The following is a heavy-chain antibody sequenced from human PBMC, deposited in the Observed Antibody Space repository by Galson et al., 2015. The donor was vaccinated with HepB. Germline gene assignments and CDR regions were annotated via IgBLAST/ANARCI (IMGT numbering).Heavy chain of an antibody. CDR3: ARGVPNYYGSGSYYNSSQHAFDI. CDR1: GYTFTSYY. Sequence: SVKVSCKASGYTFTSYYMHWVRQAPGQGLERMGIINPSGGSTSYAQKFQGRVTMTRDTSTSTVYMELSSLRSEDTAVYYCARGVPNYYGSGSYYNSSQHAFDIWGQGTMVTVSS. CDR2: INPSGGST. D-gene: IGHD3-10*01. V-gene: IGHV1-46*01. J-gene: IGHJ3*02.